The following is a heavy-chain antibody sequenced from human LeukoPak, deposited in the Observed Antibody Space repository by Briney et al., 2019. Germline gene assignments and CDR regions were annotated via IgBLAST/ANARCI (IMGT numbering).Heavy chain of an antibody. Sequence: SETLSLTRTVSGDSISRYYWSWIRQPAGKGLEWIGRLSASGTSNSNPSLKSRVSFSVNASNNQFSLKLSSVTAADTAVYYCARDEKEDDGRAYAPRFDCWGQGTLVTVSS. CDR3: ARDEKEDDGRAYAPRFDC. J-gene: IGHJ4*02. D-gene: IGHD3-22*01. CDR1: GDSISRYY. CDR2: LSASGTS. V-gene: IGHV4-4*07.